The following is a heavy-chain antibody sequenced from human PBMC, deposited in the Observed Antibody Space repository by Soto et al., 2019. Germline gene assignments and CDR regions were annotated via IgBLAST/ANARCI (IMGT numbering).Heavy chain of an antibody. D-gene: IGHD6-19*01. Sequence: PSETLSLTCTVSGGSISSYYWSWIRQPAGKGLEWIGRIYTSGSTNYNPSLKSRVTMSVDTSKNQFSLKLSSVTAADTAVYYCASGLNGYSSGWYLAYWGQGTLVTVSS. CDR3: ASGLNGYSSGWYLAY. CDR2: IYTSGST. CDR1: GGSISSYY. V-gene: IGHV4-4*07. J-gene: IGHJ4*02.